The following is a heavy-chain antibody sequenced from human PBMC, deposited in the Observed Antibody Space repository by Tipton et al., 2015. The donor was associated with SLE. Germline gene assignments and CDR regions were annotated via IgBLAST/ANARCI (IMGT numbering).Heavy chain of an antibody. CDR2: ITNDGSET. V-gene: IGHV3-74*01. CDR3: SRDTFGLYDY. D-gene: IGHD3-10*01. CDR1: GIIFRNSD. Sequence: SLRLSCAASGIIFRNSDMHWVRQAPGKGLVWVSRITNDGSETTYADSVKGRFTISRDNAKNTLYLQMNSLRAEDTAVYYCSRDTFGLYDYWGQGTLVSVGS. J-gene: IGHJ4*02.